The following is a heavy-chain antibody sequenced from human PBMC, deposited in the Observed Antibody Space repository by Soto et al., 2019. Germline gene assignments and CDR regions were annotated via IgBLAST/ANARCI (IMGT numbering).Heavy chain of an antibody. CDR1: GGSVSTNSYS. Sequence: SETLSLTCTVSGGSVSTNSYSWFWIRQSPGKALEWIGWISHTGSSNYNPSFKNRVTISINTSENQFSLSLRSVTAADTALYYCESRKDIRNGYFLNSWGRGSRV. CDR3: ESRKDIRNGYFLNS. V-gene: IGHV4-61*01. CDR2: ISHTGSS. D-gene: IGHD5-18*01. J-gene: IGHJ5*02.